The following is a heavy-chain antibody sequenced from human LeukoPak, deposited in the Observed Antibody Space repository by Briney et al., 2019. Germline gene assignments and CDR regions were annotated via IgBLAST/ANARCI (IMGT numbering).Heavy chain of an antibody. CDR1: GFTFSSFA. CDR3: AKDPRHYDSLTGPVGY. Sequence: GGSLRLSCAASGFTFSSFAMDWVRQAPGKGLEWVSTISSGGSGTYYADSVKGRFTISRDNSKNTLYLQMNSLRAEDSAVYFCAKDPRHYDSLTGPVGYWGQGTLVTVSS. J-gene: IGHJ4*02. D-gene: IGHD3-9*01. V-gene: IGHV3-23*01. CDR2: ISSGGSGT.